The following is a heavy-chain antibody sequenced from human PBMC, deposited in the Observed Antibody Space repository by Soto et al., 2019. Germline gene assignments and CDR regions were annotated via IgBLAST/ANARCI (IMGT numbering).Heavy chain of an antibody. CDR3: AKERIAVAGLLDAFDI. Sequence: EVQLLESVGGLVQPGGSLRLSCAASGFTFSSYAMSWVRQAPGKGLEWVSAISGSGGSTYYADSVKGRFTISRDNSKNTLYLQMNSLRAEDTAVYYCAKERIAVAGLLDAFDIWGQGTMVTVSS. J-gene: IGHJ3*02. CDR2: ISGSGGST. D-gene: IGHD6-19*01. V-gene: IGHV3-23*01. CDR1: GFTFSSYA.